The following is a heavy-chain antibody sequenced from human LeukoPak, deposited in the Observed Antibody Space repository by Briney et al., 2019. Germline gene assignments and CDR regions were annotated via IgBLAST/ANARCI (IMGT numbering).Heavy chain of an antibody. CDR1: GFTVSSNY. CDR3: ARGFGELLTFPFDY. CDR2: IYSGGST. D-gene: IGHD3-10*01. J-gene: IGHJ4*02. Sequence: GGFLRLSCAASGFTVSSNYMSWVRQAPGKGLEWGSVIYSGGSTYYADPVKGRFTISRDNSKNTLYLQMNSLRAEDTAVYYCARGFGELLTFPFDYWGQGTLVTVSS. V-gene: IGHV3-53*01.